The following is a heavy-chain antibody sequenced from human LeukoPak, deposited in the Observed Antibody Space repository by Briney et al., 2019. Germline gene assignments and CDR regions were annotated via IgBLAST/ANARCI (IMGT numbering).Heavy chain of an antibody. J-gene: IGHJ4*02. CDR1: GFTFSSYA. Sequence: GGSLRLSCAVSGFTFSSYAMSWVRQAPGKGLEWVSAISGSGGSTYYADSVKGRFTISRDNSKNTLYLQMNSLRAEDTAVYYCARDLWLLRFIDYWGQGTLVTVSS. D-gene: IGHD3-22*01. CDR2: ISGSGGST. CDR3: ARDLWLLRFIDY. V-gene: IGHV3-23*01.